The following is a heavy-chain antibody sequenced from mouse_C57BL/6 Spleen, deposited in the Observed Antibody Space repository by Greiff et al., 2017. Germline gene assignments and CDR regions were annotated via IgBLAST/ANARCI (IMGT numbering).Heavy chain of an antibody. J-gene: IGHJ2*01. Sequence: QVQLKESGAELVRPGTSVKVSCKASGYAFTNYLIEWVKQRPGQGLEWIGVINPGSGGTNYNEKFKGKATLTADKSSSTAYMQLSRLTSEDSAVYFCAREYYGRRDYWGQGTTLTVSS. CDR1: GYAFTNYL. CDR3: AREYYGRRDY. V-gene: IGHV1-54*01. CDR2: INPGSGGT. D-gene: IGHD1-1*01.